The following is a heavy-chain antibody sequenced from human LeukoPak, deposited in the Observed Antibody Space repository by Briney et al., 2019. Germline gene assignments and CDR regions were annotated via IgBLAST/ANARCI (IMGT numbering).Heavy chain of an antibody. CDR2: MGTASDT. CDR1: GFTFSSFD. V-gene: IGHV3-13*01. CDR3: ARGPPRGKYYYMDV. D-gene: IGHD1-1*01. J-gene: IGHJ6*03. Sequence: GGSLRLSCAASGFTFSSFDMHWVRHPTGQGLEWVSTMGTASDTYYPGSVEGRFTLSRDNAKNSLYLQMNSLTAGDTAVYYCARGPPRGKYYYMDVWGKGTTVTVSS.